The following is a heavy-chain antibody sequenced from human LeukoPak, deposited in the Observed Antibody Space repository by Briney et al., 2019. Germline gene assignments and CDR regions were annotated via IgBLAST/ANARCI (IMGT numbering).Heavy chain of an antibody. V-gene: IGHV1-24*01. CDR2: FDPEDGET. D-gene: IGHD2-2*01. J-gene: IGHJ6*02. CDR1: GYTLTELS. CDR3: ARRDCSSSSCHYYYYYMDV. Sequence: GASVKVSCKVSGYTLTELSMHWVRQAPGKGLEWMGGFDPEDGETIYAQKFQGRVTMTTDTSTSTAYMELRSLTSDDTAVYYCARRDCSSSSCHYYYYYMDVWGQGTTVTVSS.